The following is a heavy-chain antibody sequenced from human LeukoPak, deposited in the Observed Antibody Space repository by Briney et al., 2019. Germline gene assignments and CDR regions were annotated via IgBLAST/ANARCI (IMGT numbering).Heavy chain of an antibody. CDR3: AIASLGYCSSTSCPLYYYYMDV. D-gene: IGHD2-2*01. J-gene: IGHJ6*03. CDR1: GGSISSGSNF. V-gene: IGHV4-61*02. CDR2: IHTSGST. Sequence: SQTLSLTCTVSGGSISSGSNFWSWIRQPAGKGLEWIGRIHTSGSTNYNPSLKSRVTMSVDTSKNQFSLKLSSVTAADTAVYYCAIASLGYCSSTSCPLYYYYMDVWGKGTTVTVSS.